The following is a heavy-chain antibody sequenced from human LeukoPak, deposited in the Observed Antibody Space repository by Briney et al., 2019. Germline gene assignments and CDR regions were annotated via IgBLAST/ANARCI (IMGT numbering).Heavy chain of an antibody. J-gene: IGHJ4*02. D-gene: IGHD4-4*01. V-gene: IGHV3-74*01. CDR2: ISPDGSTT. CDR1: GFTFSSYA. CDR3: TRDRTTITLFEL. Sequence: PGGSLRLSCAASGFTFSSYAMHWVRQVPGKGLVWVSRISPDGSTTGYADSVKGRFTASRDNARNTLYLQINSLRAEDSAVHYCTRDRTTITLFELWGQGTLVTVSS.